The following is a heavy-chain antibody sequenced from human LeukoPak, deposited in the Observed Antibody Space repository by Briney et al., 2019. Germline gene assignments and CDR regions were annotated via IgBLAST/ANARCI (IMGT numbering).Heavy chain of an antibody. CDR2: INHSGST. Sequence: SETLSLTCAVYGGSFSGYYWSWIRQPPGKGLEWIGEINHSGSTNYNPSLKSRVTISVDTSKNQFSLKLSSVTAADTAVHYCARGSPAPHDSSGYYYDPWGQGTLVTVSS. D-gene: IGHD3-22*01. CDR1: GGSFSGYY. CDR3: ARGSPAPHDSSGYYYDP. V-gene: IGHV4-34*01. J-gene: IGHJ5*02.